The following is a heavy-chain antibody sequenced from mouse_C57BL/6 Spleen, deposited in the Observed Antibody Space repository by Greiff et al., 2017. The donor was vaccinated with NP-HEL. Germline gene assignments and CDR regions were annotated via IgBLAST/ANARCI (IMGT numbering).Heavy chain of an antibody. V-gene: IGHV3-6*01. J-gene: IGHJ3*01. CDR1: GYSITSGYY. D-gene: IGHD2-3*01. CDR2: ISYDGSN. CDR3: ARGDGYYGAY. Sequence: EVQRVESGPGLVKPSQSLSLTCSVTGYSITSGYYWNWIRQFPGNKLEWMGYISYDGSNNYNPSLKNRISITRDTSKNQFFLKLNSVTTEDTATYYCARGDGYYGAYWGQGTLVTVSA.